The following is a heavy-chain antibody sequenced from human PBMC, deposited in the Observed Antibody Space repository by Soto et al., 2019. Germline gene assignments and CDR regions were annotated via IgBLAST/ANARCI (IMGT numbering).Heavy chain of an antibody. CDR3: AKLRGFIAVAGAFDY. D-gene: IGHD6-19*01. Sequence: PGGSLRLSCAASECTFNNFAMSWVRKAPGKGLEWISGISGSGGSTYYLDSVKGRFAISRDNSKNTLYLQMNSLRVEDTALYYCAKLRGFIAVAGAFDYWGLGTLVTVSS. CDR1: ECTFNNFA. V-gene: IGHV3-23*01. J-gene: IGHJ4*02. CDR2: ISGSGGST.